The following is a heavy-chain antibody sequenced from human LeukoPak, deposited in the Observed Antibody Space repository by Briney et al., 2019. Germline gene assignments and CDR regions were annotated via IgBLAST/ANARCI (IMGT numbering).Heavy chain of an antibody. CDR2: IYYSGST. D-gene: IGHD6-6*01. CDR3: ASLPASIAARGRIDY. V-gene: IGHV4-39*07. J-gene: IGHJ4*02. Sequence: SETLSLTCTVSGDSISSSSYYWGWIRQPPGKGLEWIGSIYYSGSTSYNPSLKSRVTISLDTSKNQFSLKLSSVTAADTAVYYCASLPASIAARGRIDYWGQGTLVTVSS. CDR1: GDSISSSSYY.